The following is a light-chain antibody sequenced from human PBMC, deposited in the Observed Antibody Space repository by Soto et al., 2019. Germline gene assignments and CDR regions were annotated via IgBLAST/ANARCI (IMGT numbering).Light chain of an antibody. J-gene: IGLJ2*01. V-gene: IGLV2-23*01. CDR3: CSYAGSSSYVV. CDR1: SSDVGSYNL. CDR2: EGT. Sequence: QSALTQPASVSGSPGQSITLSCTGTSSDVGSYNLVSWYQLHPGKAPKLMIYEGTKRPSGVSNRFSGSKSGSTASLTISGLQAEDEADYYCCSYAGSSSYVVFGGETKLTVL.